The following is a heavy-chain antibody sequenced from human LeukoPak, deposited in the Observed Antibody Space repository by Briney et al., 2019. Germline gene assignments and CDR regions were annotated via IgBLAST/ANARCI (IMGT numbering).Heavy chain of an antibody. CDR3: ARGVATRSYYYYYYGMDV. CDR1: GGSFSGYY. Sequence: SETLSLTCAVYGGSFSGYYWSWIRQPPGKGLEWIGEINHSGSTNYNPSLKSRVTISVDTSKNQFPLKLSSVTAADTAVYYCARGVATRSYYYYYYGMDVWGQGTTVTVSS. V-gene: IGHV4-34*01. J-gene: IGHJ6*02. D-gene: IGHD5-12*01. CDR2: INHSGST.